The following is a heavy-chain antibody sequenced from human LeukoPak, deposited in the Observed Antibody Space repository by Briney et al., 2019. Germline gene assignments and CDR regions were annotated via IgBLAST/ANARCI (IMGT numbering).Heavy chain of an antibody. CDR3: AKSNGYGLVDI. CDR1: GFMFSSYW. J-gene: IGHJ3*02. CDR2: IKEDGSEK. Sequence: GGSLRLSCAASGFMFSSYWMSWVRQAPGKGLEWVADIKEDGSEKSYVDSVKGRFTISRDNAKNSLYLQMNTLRAEDTAVYYCAKSNGYGLVDIWGQGTMVTVSS. V-gene: IGHV3-7*03. D-gene: IGHD3-10*01.